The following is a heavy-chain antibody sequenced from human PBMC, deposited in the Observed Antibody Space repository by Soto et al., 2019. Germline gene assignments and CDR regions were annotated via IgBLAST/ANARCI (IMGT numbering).Heavy chain of an antibody. CDR1: GVSITGRGHC. V-gene: IGHV4-39*01. D-gene: IGHD5-12*01. Sequence: SGTLSLTCTVSGVSITGRGHCWGWIRQPPGKGLEWIGSISYSGNTYYTPSLKSRVTIAVDTSKNQFSLNLNSVIAADTAVYYCARHGDMATIWGALHYSGQAALVTVSS. CDR2: ISYSGNT. CDR3: ARHGDMATIWGALHY. J-gene: IGHJ4*02.